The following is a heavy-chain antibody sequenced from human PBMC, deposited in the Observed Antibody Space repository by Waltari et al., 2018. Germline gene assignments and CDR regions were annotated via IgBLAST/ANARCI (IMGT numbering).Heavy chain of an antibody. J-gene: IGHJ4*02. CDR3: AKDAFGNTYLDY. V-gene: IGHV3-33*03. D-gene: IGHD3-10*01. CDR2: TWSDGIVE. CDR1: GFSLSHYG. Sequence: QVQLVESGGGVVQPGKSLRLSCVASGFSLSHYGMHWVRRTPGRGGEWVAVTWSDGIVEYYADSVRGRFTVSRDNSKNILYLDMDSLRVDDTATYYCAKDAFGNTYLDYWGQGTLVTVSS.